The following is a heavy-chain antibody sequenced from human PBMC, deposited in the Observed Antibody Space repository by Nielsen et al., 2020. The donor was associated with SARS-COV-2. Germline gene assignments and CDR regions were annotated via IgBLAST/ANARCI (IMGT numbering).Heavy chain of an antibody. CDR1: GFTFSSYG. J-gene: IGHJ3*02. CDR3: ARDHRLWSFDAFDI. V-gene: IGHV3-33*01. CDR2: IWYDGSNK. D-gene: IGHD5-18*01. Sequence: GESLKISCAASGFTFSSYGMHWVRQAPGKGLEWVAVIWYDGSNKYYADSVKGRFTISRDNSKNTLYLQMNSLRAEDTAVYYCARDHRLWSFDAFDIWGQGTMVTVSS.